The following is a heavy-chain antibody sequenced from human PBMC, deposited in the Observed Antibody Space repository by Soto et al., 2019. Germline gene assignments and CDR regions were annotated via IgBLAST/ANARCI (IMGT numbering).Heavy chain of an antibody. D-gene: IGHD3-10*01. CDR3: ARDSHLYGSGSYYYYYYGMDV. CDR2: IKQDGSEK. V-gene: IGHV3-7*01. Sequence: GGSLRLSCAASGFTFSSYWMSWVRQAPGKGLEWVANIKQDGSEKYYVDSVKGPFTISRDNAKNSLYLQMNSLRAEDTAVYYCARDSHLYGSGSYYYYYYGMDVWGQGTTVTVSS. J-gene: IGHJ6*02. CDR1: GFTFSSYW.